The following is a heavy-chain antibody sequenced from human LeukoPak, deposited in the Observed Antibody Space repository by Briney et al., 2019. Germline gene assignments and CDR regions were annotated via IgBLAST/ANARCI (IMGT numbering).Heavy chain of an antibody. J-gene: IGHJ3*02. CDR1: GFTFSSYG. D-gene: IGHD3-10*01. V-gene: IGHV3-33*01. Sequence: GSLRLSCAASGFTFSSYGMHWVRQAPGKGLEWVAGIWYDGSNKYYADSVKGRFTISRDNSKNTLYLQMNSLRAEDTAVYYCAREWLASAFDIWGQGTMVTVSS. CDR3: AREWLASAFDI. CDR2: IWYDGSNK.